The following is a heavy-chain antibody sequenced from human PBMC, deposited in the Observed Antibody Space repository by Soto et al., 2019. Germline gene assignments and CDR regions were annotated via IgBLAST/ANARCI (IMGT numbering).Heavy chain of an antibody. J-gene: IGHJ6*02. Sequence: QVQLVESGGGVVQPGRSLRLSCAASGFTFSSYGMHWVRQAPGRGLEWVAVIWYDGTNKYYADSVKGRFTISRDNSKNTLYQQMNSLRAEDTALYYCARDRGAAAGTRYYYGMDVWGQGTTVTVSS. CDR1: GFTFSSYG. CDR3: ARDRGAAAGTRYYYGMDV. CDR2: IWYDGTNK. V-gene: IGHV3-33*01. D-gene: IGHD6-13*01.